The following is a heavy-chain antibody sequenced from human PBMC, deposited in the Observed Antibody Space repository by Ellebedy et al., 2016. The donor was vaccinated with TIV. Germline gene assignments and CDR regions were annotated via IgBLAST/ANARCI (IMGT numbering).Heavy chain of an antibody. V-gene: IGHV3-74*01. Sequence: PGGSLRLSCAASGFTVSSFWMHWLRQAPGKGLVWVARVTSAGSSTRYADSVAGRFTISRDNAKNTLNLQINSLRAEDTAVYYCVREGLYFRGDTCYPATFDIWGQGTMVTVSS. D-gene: IGHD2-15*01. J-gene: IGHJ3*02. CDR2: VTSAGSST. CDR3: VREGLYFRGDTCYPATFDI. CDR1: GFTVSSFW.